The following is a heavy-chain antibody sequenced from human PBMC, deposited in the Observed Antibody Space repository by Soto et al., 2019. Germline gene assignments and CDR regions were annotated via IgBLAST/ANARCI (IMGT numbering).Heavy chain of an antibody. CDR3: ARHEERAYCGGDCSEDAFDI. J-gene: IGHJ3*02. Sequence: QVQLQESGPGLVKPSQTLSLTCTVSGGSISSGGYYWRWIRQHPGKGLEWIGYIYYSGSTYYTPSLKRRVTISVDTSKNQCSLKLSSVTAADTAVYYCARHEERAYCGGDCSEDAFDIGGQGTMVTGSS. D-gene: IGHD2-21*02. CDR1: GGSISSGGYY. CDR2: IYYSGST. V-gene: IGHV4-31*03.